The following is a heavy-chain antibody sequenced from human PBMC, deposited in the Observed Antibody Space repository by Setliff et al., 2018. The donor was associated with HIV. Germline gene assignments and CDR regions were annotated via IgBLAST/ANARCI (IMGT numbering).Heavy chain of an antibody. CDR3: ARHYDSSGYGDYFDD. V-gene: IGHV4-39*01. J-gene: IGHJ4*02. D-gene: IGHD3-22*01. CDR1: GGSIASSTHY. CDR2: VYYNGAT. Sequence: SETLSLTCTVSGGSIASSTHYWAWIRQPPGKGLEWIGSVYYNGATDHNPSLKSRVTISVDTSNQQFSLKLSSVTAADTAVYYCARHYDSSGYGDYFDDWGRGILVTVSS.